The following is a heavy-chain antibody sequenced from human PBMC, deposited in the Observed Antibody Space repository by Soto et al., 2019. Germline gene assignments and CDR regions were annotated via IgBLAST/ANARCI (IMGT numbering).Heavy chain of an antibody. Sequence: EVQLVESGGGLVQPGGSLRLSCAASGFTFSSYWMSWVRQAPGKGLEWVANIKQDGSEKYYVDSVKGRFTIPRDNAKNSLYLQMKSLRAEDTAVYYCARDPGAARSGSYYPPAFDMWGQGTMVTVSS. CDR1: GFTFSSYW. CDR2: IKQDGSEK. CDR3: ARDPGAARSGSYYPPAFDM. D-gene: IGHD3-10*01. J-gene: IGHJ3*02. V-gene: IGHV3-7*01.